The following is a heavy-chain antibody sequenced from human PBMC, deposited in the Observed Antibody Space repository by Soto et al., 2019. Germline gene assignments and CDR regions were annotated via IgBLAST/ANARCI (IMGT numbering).Heavy chain of an antibody. Sequence: QITLKESGPTLVKPTQTLTLTCTFSGFSLSTSGVGVGWIRQPPGKALEWLALIYWDDDKRYSPSLKSRLTIXXDXSXXQVVLTMTNMDPVDTATYYCEHYATTVTKEDAFDIWGQGTMVTVSS. CDR3: EHYATTVTKEDAFDI. CDR2: IYWDDDK. D-gene: IGHD4-17*01. J-gene: IGHJ3*02. V-gene: IGHV2-5*02. CDR1: GFSLSTSGVG.